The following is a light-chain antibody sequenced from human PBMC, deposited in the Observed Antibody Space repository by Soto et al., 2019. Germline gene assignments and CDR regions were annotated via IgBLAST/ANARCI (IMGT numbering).Light chain of an antibody. V-gene: IGLV2-23*02. CDR3: FSYAGAGTFV. Sequence: QSALTQPASVSGSPGQSITISCTGTSSDVGSYNLVSWFQQHPGKAPKLFIYEVNRRPSGVSDRLSGSKSANTASLTISGLQAEDEAAYYCFSYAGAGTFVFGTGTKLTVL. CDR2: EVN. CDR1: SSDVGSYNL. J-gene: IGLJ1*01.